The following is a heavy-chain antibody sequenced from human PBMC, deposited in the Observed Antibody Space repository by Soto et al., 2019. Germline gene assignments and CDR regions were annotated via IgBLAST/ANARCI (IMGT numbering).Heavy chain of an antibody. D-gene: IGHD2-15*01. CDR3: ATGDCVGGTCYSLAGSFYYYLDV. V-gene: IGHV3-74*02. CDR1: GFTFSNYW. J-gene: IGHJ6*03. Sequence: EVQLVESGGGLVQPGGSLRLSCAASGFTFSNYWMYWVRQAPGKGLEWVSRINSDGSVSSYADSVKGRLTISRDNVKNTLYLQMDSLTAEDTAVYYCATGDCVGGTCYSLAGSFYYYLDVWGKGTTVTVFS. CDR2: INSDGSVS.